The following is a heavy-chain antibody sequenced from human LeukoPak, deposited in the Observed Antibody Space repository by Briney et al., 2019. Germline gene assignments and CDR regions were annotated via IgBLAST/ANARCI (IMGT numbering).Heavy chain of an antibody. J-gene: IGHJ4*02. Sequence: GGSLRLSCAASGFTFSSYWMHWVRQAPGKGLVWVSRINFDGSTTNYADSVKGRFTISRDNAKNTLYLQMNSLRAEDTAVYYCGRGAGGSYYLDYWGQGALVTVSS. CDR3: GRGAGGSYYLDY. D-gene: IGHD1-26*01. V-gene: IGHV3-74*01. CDR2: INFDGSTT. CDR1: GFTFSSYW.